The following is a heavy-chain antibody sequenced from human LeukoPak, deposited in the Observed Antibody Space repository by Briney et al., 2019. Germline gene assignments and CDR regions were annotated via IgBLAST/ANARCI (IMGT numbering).Heavy chain of an antibody. J-gene: IGHJ4*02. CDR3: VRPDSSGYNYVD. CDR1: GASISSYY. V-gene: IGHV4-59*01. D-gene: IGHD3-22*01. Sequence: SETLSLTCTVSGASISSYYWSWIRQPPGKGLEWIGYIYYSGSTNYNPSLKSRLTISVDTSKTQFSLKLSSVTAADTAAYYCVRPDSSGYNYVDWGQGTLVTVSS. CDR2: IYYSGST.